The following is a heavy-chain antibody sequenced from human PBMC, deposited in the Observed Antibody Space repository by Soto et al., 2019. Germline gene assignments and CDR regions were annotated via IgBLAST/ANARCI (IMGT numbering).Heavy chain of an antibody. J-gene: IGHJ6*02. CDR3: ASLPATGTYYYYYGMDV. CDR2: IIPILGIA. CDR1: GGTFSSYT. Sequence: QVQLVQSGAEVKKPGSSVKVSCKASGGTFSSYTISWVRQAPGQGLEWMGRIIPILGIANYAQKFQGRVTITEDKSTRTAYMELSSLRSEDTAVYYCASLPATGTYYYYYGMDVWGQGTTVTVSS. D-gene: IGHD2-2*01. V-gene: IGHV1-69*02.